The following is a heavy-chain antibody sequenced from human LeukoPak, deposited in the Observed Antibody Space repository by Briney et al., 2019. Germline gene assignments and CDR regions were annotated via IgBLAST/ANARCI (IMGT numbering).Heavy chain of an antibody. V-gene: IGHV3-48*04. CDR1: GFTFSSYS. CDR2: ISGWDNSI. CDR3: ARDTSFAFDI. J-gene: IGHJ3*02. Sequence: PGGSLRLSCAASGFTFSSYSMTWVRQAPGKGLEWISYISGWDNSIYYGGSVQGRFTISRDDAKNSLYLQMNSLRAEDTAVYYCARDTSFAFDIWGQGTMVTVSS.